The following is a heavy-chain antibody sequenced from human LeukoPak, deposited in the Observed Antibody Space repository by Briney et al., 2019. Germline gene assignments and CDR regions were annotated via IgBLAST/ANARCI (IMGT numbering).Heavy chain of an antibody. J-gene: IGHJ5*02. V-gene: IGHV4-34*01. CDR3: ARGTPYDFWSGSRLGWFDP. D-gene: IGHD3-3*01. Sequence: GSLRLSCAASGFTFSSYAMSWIRQPPGKGLEWIGEINHSGSTNYNPSLKSRVTISVDTSKNQFSLKLSSVTAADTAVYYCARGTPYDFWSGSRLGWFDPWGQGTLVTVSS. CDR1: GFTFSSYA. CDR2: INHSGST.